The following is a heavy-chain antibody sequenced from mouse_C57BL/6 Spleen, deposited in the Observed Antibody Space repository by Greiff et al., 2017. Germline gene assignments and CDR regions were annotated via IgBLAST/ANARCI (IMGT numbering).Heavy chain of an antibody. D-gene: IGHD1-1*01. Sequence: DVKLVESGGDLVKPGGSLKLSCAASGFTFSSYGMSWVRQTPDKRLEWVATISSGGSYTYYPDSVKGRFTISRDNAKNTLYLQMSSLKSEDTAMYYCARLPHYYGSSYVYYCDYWGQGTTLTVSS. V-gene: IGHV5-6*02. CDR2: ISSGGSYT. CDR1: GFTFSSYG. J-gene: IGHJ2*01. CDR3: ARLPHYYGSSYVYYCDY.